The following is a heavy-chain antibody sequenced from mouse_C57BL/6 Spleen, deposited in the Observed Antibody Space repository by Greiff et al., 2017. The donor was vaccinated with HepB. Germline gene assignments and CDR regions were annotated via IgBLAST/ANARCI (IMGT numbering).Heavy chain of an antibody. CDR3: ARADSSGYAGIWFAY. CDR1: GFTFSDYY. J-gene: IGHJ3*01. Sequence: EVQLVESEGGLVQPGSSMKLSCTASGFTFSDYYMAWVRQVPEKGLEWVANINYDGSSTYYLDSLKSRFIISRDNAKNILYLQMSSLKSEDTATYYCARADSSGYAGIWFAYWGQGTLVTVSA. CDR2: INYDGSST. V-gene: IGHV5-16*01. D-gene: IGHD3-2*02.